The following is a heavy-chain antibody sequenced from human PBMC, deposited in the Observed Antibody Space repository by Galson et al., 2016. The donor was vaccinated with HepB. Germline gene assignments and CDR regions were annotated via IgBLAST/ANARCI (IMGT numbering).Heavy chain of an antibody. CDR2: IYPGDSDT. Sequence: QSGAEVKKPGESLKISCKGSGYSFTSYWIGWVRQMPGKGLEWMGIIYPGDSDTTYSPPFQGQVTISADKSISTAYLQWSSLKASDTAIYYCARLRRQSDYDRPEVIDHWGQGTLVTVSS. V-gene: IGHV5-51*01. J-gene: IGHJ4*02. CDR1: GYSFTSYW. CDR3: ARLRRQSDYDRPEVIDH. D-gene: IGHD5-12*01.